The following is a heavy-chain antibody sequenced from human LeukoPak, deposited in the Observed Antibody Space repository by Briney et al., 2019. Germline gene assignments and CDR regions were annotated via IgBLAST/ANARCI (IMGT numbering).Heavy chain of an antibody. V-gene: IGHV3-48*03. CDR2: ISSSGSTI. CDR3: ARDAAMAGFDY. Sequence: PGGSLRLSCAASGFTFSSYEMNWVRQAPGKGLEWVSYISSSGSTIYYADSVKGRFTISRDNAKNSLYLQMNSLRAEDTAVYYCARDAAMAGFDYWGQGTLLTVSS. J-gene: IGHJ4*02. CDR1: GFTFSSYE. D-gene: IGHD5-18*01.